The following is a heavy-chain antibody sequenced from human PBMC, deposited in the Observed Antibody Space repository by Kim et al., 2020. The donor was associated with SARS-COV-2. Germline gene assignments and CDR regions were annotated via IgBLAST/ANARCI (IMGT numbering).Heavy chain of an antibody. V-gene: IGHV4-31*03. J-gene: IGHJ4*02. Sequence: SETLSLTCTVSGGSISSGGYYWSWIRQHPGKGLEWIGYIYYSGSTYYNPSLKSRVTISVDTSKNQFSLKLSSVTAADTAVYYCARENSGCFDYWGQGTLVTVSS. D-gene: IGHD5-12*01. CDR3: ARENSGCFDY. CDR2: IYYSGST. CDR1: GGSISSGGYY.